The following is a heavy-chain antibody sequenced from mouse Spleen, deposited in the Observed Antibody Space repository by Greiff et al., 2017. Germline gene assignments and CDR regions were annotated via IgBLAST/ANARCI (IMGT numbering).Heavy chain of an antibody. Sequence: QVQLQQPGAELVMPGASVKLSCKASGYTFTSYWMHWVKQRTGQGLEWIGEIYPRSGNTYYNEKFKGKATLTADKSSSTAYMELRSLTSEDSAVYFCARLRNDGPFDYWGQGTTLTVSS. CDR3: ARLRNDGPFDY. CDR2: IYPRSGNT. J-gene: IGHJ2*01. V-gene: IGHV1-81*01. D-gene: IGHD2-3*01. CDR1: GYTFTSYW.